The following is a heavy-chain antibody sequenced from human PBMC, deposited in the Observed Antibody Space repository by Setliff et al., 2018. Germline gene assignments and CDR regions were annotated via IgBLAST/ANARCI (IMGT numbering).Heavy chain of an antibody. D-gene: IGHD3-3*01. CDR3: ARDRYYNSWSGTSITAPHDAFDI. V-gene: IGHV1-46*03. CDR1: GYTLTNYS. Sequence: ASVKVSCKASGYTLTNYSMHWVRQAPGQGLEWMGIINPSGGLTRYAQKFQGRVTMTRDTSTSTVYMEVSSLRSEDTAVYYCARDRYYNSWSGTSITAPHDAFDIWGQGTMVTVSS. J-gene: IGHJ3*02. CDR2: INPSGGLT.